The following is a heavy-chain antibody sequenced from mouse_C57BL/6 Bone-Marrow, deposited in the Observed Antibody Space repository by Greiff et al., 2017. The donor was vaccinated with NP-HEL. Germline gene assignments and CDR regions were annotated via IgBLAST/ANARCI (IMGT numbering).Heavy chain of an antibody. D-gene: IGHD2-3*01. J-gene: IGHJ4*01. V-gene: IGHV1-77*01. Sequence: VQLQQSGAELVKPGASVKISCKASGYTFTDYYINWVKQRPGQGLEWIGKIGPGSGSTYYNEKFKGKATLTADKSSSTAYMQLSSLTSEDSAVYFCARGGGLYDGYYEAMDYWGQGTSVTVSS. CDR2: IGPGSGST. CDR1: GYTFTDYY. CDR3: ARGGGLYDGYYEAMDY.